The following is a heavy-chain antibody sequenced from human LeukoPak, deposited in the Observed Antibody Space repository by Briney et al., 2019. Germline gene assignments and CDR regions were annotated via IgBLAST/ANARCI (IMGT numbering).Heavy chain of an antibody. V-gene: IGHV3-23*01. D-gene: IGHD5-18*01. CDR1: GFTFYSYA. CDR3: AKGALRGYSAPGVFDI. J-gene: IGHJ3*02. Sequence: GGSLRLSCAASGFTFYSYAMTWVRQAPGKGLEWVSSISGSGGTTYYAGPVKGRFTISRDDSKNTVYLHMKNLRTEDAATYYCAKGALRGYSAPGVFDIWGRGTMVTVS. CDR2: ISGSGGTT.